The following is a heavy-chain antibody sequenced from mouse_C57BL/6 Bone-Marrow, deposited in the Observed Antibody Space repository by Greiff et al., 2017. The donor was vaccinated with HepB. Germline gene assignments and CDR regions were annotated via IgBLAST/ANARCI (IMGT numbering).Heavy chain of an antibody. CDR1: GYAFSSSW. Sequence: VQLQQSGPELVKPGASVKISCKASGYAFSSSWMNWVKQRPGKGLEWIGRIYPGDGDTNYNGKFKGKATLTADKSSSTAYMQLSSLTSEDSAVYFCARADDYDGAWGQGTLVTVSA. CDR2: IYPGDGDT. J-gene: IGHJ3*01. CDR3: ARADDYDGA. D-gene: IGHD2-4*01. V-gene: IGHV1-82*01.